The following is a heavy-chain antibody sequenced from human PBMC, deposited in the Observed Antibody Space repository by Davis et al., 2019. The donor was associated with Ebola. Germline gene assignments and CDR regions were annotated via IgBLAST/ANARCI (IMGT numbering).Heavy chain of an antibody. CDR3: ARAQFPTTSDP. D-gene: IGHD1-1*01. Sequence: AASVKVSCKASGYTFTSYGITWVRQAPGQGLEWMGWINPHNGNTNYAQNVQGRVTMTTDTSTSTAYMEVGSLRSDDTAVYYCARAQFPTTSDPWGPGAQVTVSS. CDR1: GYTFTSYG. J-gene: IGHJ5*02. CDR2: INPHNGNT. V-gene: IGHV1-18*04.